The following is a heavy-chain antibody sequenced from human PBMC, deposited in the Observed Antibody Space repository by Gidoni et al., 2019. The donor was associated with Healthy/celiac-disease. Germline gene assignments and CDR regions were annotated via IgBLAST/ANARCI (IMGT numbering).Heavy chain of an antibody. Sequence: EVQLLESGGGLVQPGGSLRLSCAASGFPFSSYAMSWVRQAPGKGLEVVSAISCSGGSTYYADSVKGRFTISRDNSKNTLYLQMNSLRAEDTAVYYCAKSPPDSSGYYGYWGQGTLVTVSS. CDR3: AKSPPDSSGYYGY. D-gene: IGHD3-22*01. J-gene: IGHJ4*02. V-gene: IGHV3-23*01. CDR1: GFPFSSYA. CDR2: ISCSGGST.